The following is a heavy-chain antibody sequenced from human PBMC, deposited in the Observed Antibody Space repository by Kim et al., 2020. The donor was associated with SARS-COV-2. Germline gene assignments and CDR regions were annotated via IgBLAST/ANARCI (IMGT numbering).Heavy chain of an antibody. J-gene: IGHJ4*02. CDR3: ASWGTYYYDSSGYANPG. V-gene: IGHV1-69*13. D-gene: IGHD3-22*01. CDR2: IIPIFGTA. Sequence: SVKVSCKASGGTFSSYAISWVRQAPGQGLEWMGGIIPIFGTANYAQKFQGRVTITADESTSTAYMELSSLRSEDTAVYYCASWGTYYYDSSGYANPGWGQGTLVTVSS. CDR1: GGTFSSYA.